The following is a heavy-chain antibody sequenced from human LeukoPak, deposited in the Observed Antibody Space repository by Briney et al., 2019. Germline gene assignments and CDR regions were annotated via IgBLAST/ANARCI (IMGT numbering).Heavy chain of an antibody. V-gene: IGHV3-21*01. Sequence: GGSLRLSCAASGFNFKSYTMNWVRQPPGKGLEWVSFISSTSSYIYYAGAVRGRFTISRDNANNSLYLQMNSLTVEDTAVYYCVRAHYDYGDALDFWGQGSLVTVSS. J-gene: IGHJ4*02. CDR3: VRAHYDYGDALDF. CDR1: GFNFKSYT. CDR2: ISSTSSYI. D-gene: IGHD4/OR15-4a*01.